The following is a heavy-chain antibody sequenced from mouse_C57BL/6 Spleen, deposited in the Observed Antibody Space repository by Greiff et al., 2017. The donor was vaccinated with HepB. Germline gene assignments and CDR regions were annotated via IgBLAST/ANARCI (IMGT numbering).Heavy chain of an antibody. D-gene: IGHD1-1*01. V-gene: IGHV1-42*01. J-gene: IGHJ2*01. CDR3: ARAYGSSLDY. Sequence: EVKLVESGPELVKPGASVKISCKASGYSFTGYYMNWVKQSPEKSLEWIGEINPSTGGTTYNQKFKAKATLTVDKSSSTAYMQLKSLTSEDSAVYYCARAYGSSLDYWGQGTTLTVSS. CDR2: INPSTGGT. CDR1: GYSFTGYY.